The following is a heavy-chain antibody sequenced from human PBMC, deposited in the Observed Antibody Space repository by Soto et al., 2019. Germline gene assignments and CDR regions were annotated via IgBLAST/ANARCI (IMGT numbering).Heavy chain of an antibody. J-gene: IGHJ4*02. CDR2: IIPIFATA. D-gene: IGHD2-21*02. Sequence: QVQLVQSGAEVKKPGSSVKVSCKASGGTFTSYGVSWVRQAPGQGLEWMGGIIPIFATANYAQKFQGRVKITADESTSTAYMELSSLRSEDSAVYYCVSGDCGGDCAFDYWGQGTLVTVSS. CDR3: VSGDCGGDCAFDY. V-gene: IGHV1-69*01. CDR1: GGTFTSYG.